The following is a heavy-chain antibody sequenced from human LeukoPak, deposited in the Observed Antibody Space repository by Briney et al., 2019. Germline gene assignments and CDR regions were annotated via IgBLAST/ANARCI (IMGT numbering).Heavy chain of an antibody. CDR1: GGSFSGYY. CDR2: INHSGST. CDR3: ARGEAVGTSYYMDV. V-gene: IGHV4-34*01. D-gene: IGHD6-13*01. J-gene: IGHJ6*03. Sequence: SETLSLTCAVYGGSFSGYYWSWIRQPPGKGLEWIGEINHSGSTNYNPSLKSRVTISVDTSKNQFSLKLSSVTAADTAVYYCARGEAVGTSYYMDVWGKGTTVTVSS.